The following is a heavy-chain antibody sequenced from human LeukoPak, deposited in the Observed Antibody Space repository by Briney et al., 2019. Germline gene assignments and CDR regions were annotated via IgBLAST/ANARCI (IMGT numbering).Heavy chain of an antibody. V-gene: IGHV4-39*07. CDR1: GGSTSSSSYY. D-gene: IGHD3-3*01. CDR2: INHSGST. CDR3: ARGHRSPSGYYWRDYYYYYYMDV. Sequence: PSETLSLTCTVSGGSTSSSSYYWGWIRQPPGKGLEWIGEINHSGSTNYNPSLKSRVTISVDTSKNQFSLKLSSVTAADTAVYYCARGHRSPSGYYWRDYYYYYYMDVWGKGTTVTVSS. J-gene: IGHJ6*03.